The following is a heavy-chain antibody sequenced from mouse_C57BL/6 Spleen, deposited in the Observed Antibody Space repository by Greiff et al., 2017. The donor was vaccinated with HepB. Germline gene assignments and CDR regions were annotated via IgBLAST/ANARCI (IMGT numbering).Heavy chain of an antibody. CDR1: GYSITSGYY. V-gene: IGHV3-6*01. Sequence: EVKLMESGPGLVKPSQSLSLTCSVTGYSITSGYYWNWIRQFPGNKLEWMGYISYDGSNNYNPSLKNRISITRDTSNNQFFLKLNSVTTEDTATYYCAGGGGGYWYFDVWGTGTTVTVSS. CDR2: ISYDGSN. J-gene: IGHJ1*03. CDR3: AGGGGGYWYFDV.